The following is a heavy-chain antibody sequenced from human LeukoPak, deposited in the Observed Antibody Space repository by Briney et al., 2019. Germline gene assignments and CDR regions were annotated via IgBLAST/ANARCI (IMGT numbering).Heavy chain of an antibody. CDR3: AREGTANWFDP. D-gene: IGHD2-21*02. Sequence: SETLSLTCAVYGGSFSGYYWSWIRQSPGKGLEWIGEINHSGSTNYNPSLKSRVTISVDTSKNQFSLKLSSVTAADTAVYYCAREGTANWFDPWGQGTLVTVSS. CDR1: GGSFSGYY. J-gene: IGHJ5*02. V-gene: IGHV4-34*01. CDR2: INHSGST.